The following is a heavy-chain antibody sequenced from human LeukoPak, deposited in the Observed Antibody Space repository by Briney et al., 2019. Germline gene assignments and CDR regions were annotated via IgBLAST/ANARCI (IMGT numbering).Heavy chain of an antibody. D-gene: IGHD6-13*01. V-gene: IGHV3-23*01. Sequence: GGSLRLSCAASGFTFSSYAMSWVRQAPGKGLEWVSAISGSGGSTYYVDSVKGRFTISRDNSKNTLYLQMNSLRAEDTAVYYCAKSRTRSSWIDYWGQGTLVTVSS. CDR1: GFTFSSYA. J-gene: IGHJ4*02. CDR3: AKSRTRSSWIDY. CDR2: ISGSGGST.